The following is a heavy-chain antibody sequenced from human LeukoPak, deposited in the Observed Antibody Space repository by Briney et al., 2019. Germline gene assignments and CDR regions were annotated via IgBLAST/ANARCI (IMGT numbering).Heavy chain of an antibody. CDR2: IKQDGSEK. V-gene: IGHV3-7*01. J-gene: IGHJ4*02. Sequence: RTGGSLRLSCAASGFTFSSYWMSWVRQAPGKGLEWVANIKQDGSEKYYVDSVKGRFTISRDNAKNSLYLQMNSLRAEDTAVYYCATTPIGVRGVIIKRVGYWGQGTLVTVSS. CDR3: ATTPIGVRGVIIKRVGY. CDR1: GFTFSSYW. D-gene: IGHD3-10*01.